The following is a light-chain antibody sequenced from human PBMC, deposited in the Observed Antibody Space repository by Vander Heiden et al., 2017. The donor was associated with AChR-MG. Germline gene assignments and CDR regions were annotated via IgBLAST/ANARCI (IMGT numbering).Light chain of an antibody. Sequence: QSVLTQPPSASGTPGPSVAIPCSGSSSNIGSNTADWYQHLPGTAPKLLIYSNTQRPSGVPDRFSGSKSGTSASLAISGLQSEDEAHYYCAAWDDSLNGVVFGGGTKLTVL. CDR2: SNT. CDR1: SSNIGSNT. J-gene: IGLJ3*02. CDR3: AAWDDSLNGVV. V-gene: IGLV1-44*01.